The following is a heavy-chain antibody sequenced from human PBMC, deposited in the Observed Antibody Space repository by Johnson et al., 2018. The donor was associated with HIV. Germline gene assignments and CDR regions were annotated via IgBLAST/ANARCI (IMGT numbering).Heavy chain of an antibody. CDR1: GFTFSSYW. CDR3: AREYYYDSSGTPVFDI. Sequence: VQLVESGGGFVKPGGSLRLSCAASGFTFSSYWMSWVRQAPGKGLEWVANIKQDGSAKYYVDSVMGRFTISRDNAKNSLYLQMNRLRAEDTAVYYCAREYYYDSSGTPVFDIWGQGTMVTVSS. V-gene: IGHV3-7*01. CDR2: IKQDGSAK. D-gene: IGHD3-22*01. J-gene: IGHJ3*02.